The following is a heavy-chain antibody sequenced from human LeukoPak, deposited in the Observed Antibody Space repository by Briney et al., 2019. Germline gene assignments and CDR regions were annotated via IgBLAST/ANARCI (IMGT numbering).Heavy chain of an antibody. CDR2: ISAYNGNT. V-gene: IGHV1-18*01. Sequence: ASVKVSCKASGYTFTSYGISWVRQAPGQGLEWMGWISAYNGNTNYAQKLQGRVTMTTDTSTSTAYMELRSLRSDDTAVYYCARDRKRCSSWYESSDWFDPWGQGTLVTVSS. CDR1: GYTFTSYG. CDR3: ARDRKRCSSWYESSDWFDP. D-gene: IGHD6-13*01. J-gene: IGHJ5*02.